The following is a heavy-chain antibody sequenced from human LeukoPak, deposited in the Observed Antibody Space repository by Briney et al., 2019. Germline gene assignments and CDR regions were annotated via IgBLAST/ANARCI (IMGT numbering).Heavy chain of an antibody. CDR2: IYYSGST. CDR3: ARGVGQGDSSGYYYAYFDY. J-gene: IGHJ4*02. V-gene: IGHV4-59*12. D-gene: IGHD3-22*01. CDR1: GGSISSYY. Sequence: SETLSLTCTVSGGSISSYYWSWIRQPPGKGLEWIGYIYYSGSTNYNPSLKSRVTISVDTSKNQFSLKLSSVTAADTAVYYCARGVGQGDSSGYYYAYFDYWGQGTLVTVSS.